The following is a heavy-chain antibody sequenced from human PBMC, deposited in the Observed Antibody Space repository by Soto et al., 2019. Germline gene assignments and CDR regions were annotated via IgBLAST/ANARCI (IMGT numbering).Heavy chain of an antibody. CDR2: IKSKTDGGTT. V-gene: IGHV3-15*07. CDR1: GFTFSNAW. J-gene: IGHJ4*02. CDR3: TTLTGYCSGGSCYGELVFDY. D-gene: IGHD2-15*01. Sequence: EVQLVESGGGLVKPGGSLRLSCAASGFTFSNAWMNWVRQAPGKGLEWVGRIKSKTDGGTTDYAAPVKGRFTISRDDSKNTLYLQMNSLKTEDTAVYYCTTLTGYCSGGSCYGELVFDYWGQGTLVTVSS.